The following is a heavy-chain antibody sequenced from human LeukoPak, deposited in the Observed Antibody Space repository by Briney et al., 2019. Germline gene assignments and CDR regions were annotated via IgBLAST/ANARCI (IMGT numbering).Heavy chain of an antibody. CDR3: ARGWDYNNSGRPTAYVY. CDR1: GFTFSSYA. CDR2: IIPIFGTA. V-gene: IGHV1-69*01. J-gene: IGHJ4*02. D-gene: IGHD3-22*01. Sequence: GGSLRLSCAASGFTFSSYAINWVRQAPGQGLEWMGGIIPIFGTANYAQKFHGRVTITADESTSTAYMELSNLRSEDTAVYYCARGWDYNNSGRPTAYVYWGQGTLVTVSS.